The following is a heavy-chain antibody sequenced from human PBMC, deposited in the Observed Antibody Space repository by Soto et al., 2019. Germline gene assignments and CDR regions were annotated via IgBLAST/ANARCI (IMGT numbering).Heavy chain of an antibody. V-gene: IGHV4-59*01. CDR2: IYYSGST. CDR3: AREGDSPFDY. J-gene: IGHJ4*02. CDR1: GGSISSYY. Sequence: SETLSLTCTVSGGSISSYYWSWIRQPPGKGLEWIGYIYYSGSTNYNPSLKSRVTISVDTSKNQFSLKLSSVTAADTAVYYCAREGDSPFDYWGQGTLVTVSP. D-gene: IGHD2-21*01.